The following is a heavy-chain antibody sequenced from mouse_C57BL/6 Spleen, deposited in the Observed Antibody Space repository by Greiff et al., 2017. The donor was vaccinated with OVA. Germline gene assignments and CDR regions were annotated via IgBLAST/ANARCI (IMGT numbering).Heavy chain of an antibody. Sequence: QVQLKESGAELVKPGASVKLSCKASGYTFTSYWMHWVKQRPGQGLEWIGMIHPNSGSTNYNEKFKSKATLTVDKSSSTAYMQLSSLTSEDSAVYYCARSGTRATGYYFDYWGQGTTLTVSS. CDR2: IHPNSGST. V-gene: IGHV1-64*01. J-gene: IGHJ2*01. CDR1: GYTFTSYW. D-gene: IGHD1-2*01. CDR3: ARSGTRATGYYFDY.